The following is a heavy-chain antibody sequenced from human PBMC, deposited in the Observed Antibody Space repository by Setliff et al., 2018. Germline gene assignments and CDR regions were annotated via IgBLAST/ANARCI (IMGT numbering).Heavy chain of an antibody. CDR2: IIPIFGTA. Sequence: GASVKVSCKASGGTFSSYAISWVRQAPRQGLEWMGGIIPIFGTANYAQKFQGRVTITTDESTSTAYMELSSLRSEDTAVYYCARYGDSSGYYLSGAFDIWGQGTMVTV. J-gene: IGHJ3*02. CDR1: GGTFSSYA. CDR3: ARYGDSSGYYLSGAFDI. D-gene: IGHD3-22*01. V-gene: IGHV1-69*05.